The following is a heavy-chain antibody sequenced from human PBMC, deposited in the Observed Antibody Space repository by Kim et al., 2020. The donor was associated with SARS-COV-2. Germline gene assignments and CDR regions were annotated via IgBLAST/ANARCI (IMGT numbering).Heavy chain of an antibody. J-gene: IGHJ4*02. Sequence: ASVKVSCKASGYTFTGYCIHWVRQAPGQGLEWMGWINPNNGGTNYAQNFQGRVTMTRDTSISAAYMDLSSLRSDDTAVYFCARGVPPDYWGQGTLVTVSS. CDR3: ARGVPPDY. V-gene: IGHV1-2*02. CDR2: INPNNGGT. CDR1: GYTFTGYC.